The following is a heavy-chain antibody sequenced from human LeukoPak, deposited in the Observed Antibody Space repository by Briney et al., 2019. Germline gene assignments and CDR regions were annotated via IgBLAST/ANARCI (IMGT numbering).Heavy chain of an antibody. J-gene: IGHJ6*02. CDR1: GGSFSGYY. Sequence: PSETLSLTCAVYGGSFSGYYWSWIRQPPGKGLEWIGEINHSGSTYYNPSLKSRVTISVDTSKNQFSLKLSSVTAADTAVYYCARVDGAYYYYGMDVWGQGTTVTVSS. D-gene: IGHD1-26*01. V-gene: IGHV4-34*09. CDR3: ARVDGAYYYYGMDV. CDR2: INHSGST.